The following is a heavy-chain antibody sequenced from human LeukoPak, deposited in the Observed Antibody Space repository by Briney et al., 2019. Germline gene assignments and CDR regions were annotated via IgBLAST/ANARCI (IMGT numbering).Heavy chain of an antibody. CDR2: IRSKTNNYAT. V-gene: IGHV3-73*01. CDR1: GFTFSASG. Sequence: PGGSLRLSCAASGFTFSASGMHWVRQASGKGLEWVGHIRSKTNNYATEYAASVNGRFTISRDDSKNTAYLQMNSLKTEDTAIYYCTGSITGTTAYWGQGTLVTVSS. D-gene: IGHD1-7*01. CDR3: TGSITGTTAY. J-gene: IGHJ4*02.